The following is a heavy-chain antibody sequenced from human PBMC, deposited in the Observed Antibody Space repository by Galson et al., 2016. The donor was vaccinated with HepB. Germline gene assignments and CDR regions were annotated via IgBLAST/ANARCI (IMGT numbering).Heavy chain of an antibody. CDR2: IHYKGRT. V-gene: IGHV4-59*01. D-gene: IGHD3-3*01. CDR3: ASRRKHDLWAFDI. CDR1: GDSLTSDY. J-gene: IGHJ3*02. Sequence: SETLSLTCSVSGDSLTSDYWSWIRQPPGKGLEWIAYIHYKGRTNYYPSLKSRVSISMDMSKNQFSLKLTSVTAADTAIYFCASRRKHDLWAFDIWGQGTMVTVSS.